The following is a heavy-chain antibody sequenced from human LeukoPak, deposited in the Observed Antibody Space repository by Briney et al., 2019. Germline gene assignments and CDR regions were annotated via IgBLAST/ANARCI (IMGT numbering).Heavy chain of an antibody. J-gene: IGHJ6*03. Sequence: ASVKVSCKASGYTFTSYYMHWVRQAPGQGLEWMGIINPSGGSTSYAQKFQGRVTITADKSTSTAYMELSSLRSEDTAVYYCARDDDFWSGYYHMDVWGKGTTVTVSS. V-gene: IGHV1-46*01. CDR2: INPSGGST. CDR3: ARDDDFWSGYYHMDV. CDR1: GYTFTSYY. D-gene: IGHD3-3*01.